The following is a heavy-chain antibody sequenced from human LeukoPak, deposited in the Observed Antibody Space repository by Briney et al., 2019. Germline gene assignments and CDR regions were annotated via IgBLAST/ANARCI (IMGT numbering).Heavy chain of an antibody. Sequence: PGGSLRLSCTASGFKFDDYGLTWVRQAPGKGLEWVSDISPSGDNTYYADSMKGRFTISRDNSRNTLYLQVNTLRAADTALYYCAKTDCTSTSCYIGWFDPWGQGTLVTVSS. CDR1: GFKFDDYG. V-gene: IGHV3-23*01. J-gene: IGHJ5*02. D-gene: IGHD2-2*02. CDR3: AKTDCTSTSCYIGWFDP. CDR2: ISPSGDNT.